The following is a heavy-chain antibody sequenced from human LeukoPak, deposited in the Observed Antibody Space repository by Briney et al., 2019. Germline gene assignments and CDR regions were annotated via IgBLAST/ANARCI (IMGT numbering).Heavy chain of an antibody. J-gene: IGHJ4*02. D-gene: IGHD7-27*01. CDR3: ATWGSWVYFDY. V-gene: IGHV4-59*08. CDR1: GGSISSYY. CDR2: IYYSGST. Sequence: SETLPLTCTVSGGSISSYYWSWLRHPPGKGLEWIGYIYYSGSTNYNPSLKSRVTISVDTSKNQFSLKLSSVTAADTAVYYCATWGSWVYFDYWGQGTLVTVSS.